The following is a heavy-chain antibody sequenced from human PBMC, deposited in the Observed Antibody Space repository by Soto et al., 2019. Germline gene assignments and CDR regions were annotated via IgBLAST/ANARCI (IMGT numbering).Heavy chain of an antibody. CDR1: GWSFSGYY. J-gene: IGHJ6*02. D-gene: IGHD2-2*01. CDR2: INHSGST. CDR3: ARMKARLGYCSSTSCSIYYYYGMEG. V-gene: IGHV4-34*01. Sequence: ETLSLTRSVYGWSFSGYYWGGSRQPRVKGLEWIGEINHSGSTNYNPSLKSRVTISVDTSKNQFSLKLSSVTAADTAVYYCARMKARLGYCSSTSCSIYYYYGMEGWGQGPTVTVSS.